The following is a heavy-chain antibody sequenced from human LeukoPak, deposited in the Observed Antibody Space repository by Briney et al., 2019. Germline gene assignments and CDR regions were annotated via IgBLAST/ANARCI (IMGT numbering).Heavy chain of an antibody. CDR1: GFTVSSNY. J-gene: IGHJ4*02. V-gene: IGHV3-21*01. Sequence: GGSLRLSCAASGFTVSSNYMNWVRQAPGKGLEWVSSISSSSTYINYADSVKGRFTISRDNAKNSLYLQMNSLRAEDTAVYYCARDRSPGNFDYWGQGTLVTVSS. CDR2: ISSSSTYI. CDR3: ARDRSPGNFDY. D-gene: IGHD3-10*01.